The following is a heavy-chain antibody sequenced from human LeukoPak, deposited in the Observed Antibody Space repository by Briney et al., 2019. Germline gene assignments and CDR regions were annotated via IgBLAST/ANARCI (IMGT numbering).Heavy chain of an antibody. CDR3: VAVTYSNYDDFNY. J-gene: IGHJ4*02. CDR2: IYPNSGGT. D-gene: IGHD4-11*01. V-gene: IGHV1-2*02. Sequence: ASVRVSCKASGYTFTGNYMHRVRQAPGQGGEWMGWIYPNSGGTKYALKFQGRVTMTRDTSTSTAYLDLSSLTSDDTAVYFCVAVTYSNYDDFNYWGQGTLVTVSS. CDR1: GYTFTGNY.